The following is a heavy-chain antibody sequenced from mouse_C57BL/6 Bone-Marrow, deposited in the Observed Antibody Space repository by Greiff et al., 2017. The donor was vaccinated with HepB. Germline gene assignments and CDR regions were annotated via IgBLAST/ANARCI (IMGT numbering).Heavy chain of an antibody. J-gene: IGHJ4*01. CDR3: TGRDGNYVRYYAMDY. Sequence: EVKLMESGGGLVQPGGSMKLSCVASGFTFSNYWMNWVRQSPEKGLEWVAQIRLKSDNYATHYAESVKGRFTISRDDSKSSVYLQMNNLRAEDTGIYYCTGRDGNYVRYYAMDYWGQGTSVTVSS. D-gene: IGHD2-1*01. CDR2: IRLKSDNYAT. V-gene: IGHV6-3*01. CDR1: GFTFSNYW.